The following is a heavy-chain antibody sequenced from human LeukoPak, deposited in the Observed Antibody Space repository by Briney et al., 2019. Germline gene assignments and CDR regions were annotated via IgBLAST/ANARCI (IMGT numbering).Heavy chain of an antibody. CDR1: GYTFTGYY. Sequence: ASVKVSCTASGYTFTGYYMHWVRQAPGQGLEWMGWINPNSGGTNYAQKFQARVTMTRDTSISTAYMELSRLRSDDTAVYYCARDRVGDTILEYWGQGTLVTVSS. CDR2: INPNSGGT. D-gene: IGHD3-3*01. CDR3: ARDRVGDTILEY. V-gene: IGHV1-2*02. J-gene: IGHJ4*02.